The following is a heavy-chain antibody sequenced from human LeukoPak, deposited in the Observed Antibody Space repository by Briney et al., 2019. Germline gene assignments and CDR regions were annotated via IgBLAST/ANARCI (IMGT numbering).Heavy chain of an antibody. CDR2: INPNSGGT. D-gene: IGHD6-6*01. CDR3: ARDHSSSSVFDY. CDR1: GYTFTGYY. V-gene: IGHV1-2*02. J-gene: IGHJ4*02. Sequence: GASVKVSCKASGYTFTGYYMHWVRQAPGQGLEWMGWINPNSGGTNYAQKFQGRVTMTRDMSISTAYMELSRLRSDDTAVYYCARDHSSSSVFDYWGQGTLVTVSS.